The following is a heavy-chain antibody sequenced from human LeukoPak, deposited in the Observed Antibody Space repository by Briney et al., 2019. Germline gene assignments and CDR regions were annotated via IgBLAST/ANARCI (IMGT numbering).Heavy chain of an antibody. CDR2: ISYDGSNK. V-gene: IGHV3-30*18. Sequence: PGGSLRLSCAASGFTFSSYGMHWVRQAPGKGLEWVAVISYDGSNKYYADSVKGRFTISRDNSKNSLYLQMNSLRAEDTAVYYCAKVPVLLWFGELPDYWGQGTLVTVSS. CDR3: AKVPVLLWFGELPDY. J-gene: IGHJ4*02. D-gene: IGHD3-10*01. CDR1: GFTFSSYG.